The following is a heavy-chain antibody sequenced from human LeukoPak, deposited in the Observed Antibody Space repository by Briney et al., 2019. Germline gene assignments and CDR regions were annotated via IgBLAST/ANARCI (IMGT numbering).Heavy chain of an antibody. J-gene: IGHJ4*02. Sequence: PGGSLRLSCAASGFTFDDYAMHWVRQAPGKGLEWVSGISWNSGSIGYADSVKGRFTISRDNAKNSLYLQMNSLRAEDTAVYYCASEAQNYYYDSSGYSRWGQGTLVTVSS. CDR3: ASEAQNYYYDSSGYSR. D-gene: IGHD3-22*01. CDR2: ISWNSGSI. V-gene: IGHV3-9*01. CDR1: GFTFDDYA.